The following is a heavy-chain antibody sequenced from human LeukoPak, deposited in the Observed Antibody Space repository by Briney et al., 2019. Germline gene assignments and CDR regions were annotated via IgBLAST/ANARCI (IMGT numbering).Heavy chain of an antibody. CDR1: GGSITGYY. V-gene: IGHV4-34*01. J-gene: IGHJ4*02. Sequence: SETLSLTCAVYGGSITGYYWSWIRQTPGRGLEWVGEIHYPGATSYNPSLKSRATISTDTSKNQFSLRLSSVTAADTAVYYCARGNILTGYCFDFWGQGALVTVSS. CDR2: IHYPGAT. D-gene: IGHD3-9*01. CDR3: ARGNILTGYCFDF.